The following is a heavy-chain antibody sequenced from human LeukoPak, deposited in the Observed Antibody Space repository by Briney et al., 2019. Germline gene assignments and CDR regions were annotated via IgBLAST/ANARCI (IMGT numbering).Heavy chain of an antibody. Sequence: SETLSLTCTVSGGSISSYYWSWIRQPPGKGLEWIGYIYYSGSTNYNPSLKSRVTISVDTSKNQFSLKLSSVTAADTAVYYCARFRRYCSSTSCYVNWFDPWGQGTLVTVSS. J-gene: IGHJ5*02. CDR3: ARFRRYCSSTSCYVNWFDP. D-gene: IGHD2-2*01. CDR2: IYYSGST. V-gene: IGHV4-59*12. CDR1: GGSISSYY.